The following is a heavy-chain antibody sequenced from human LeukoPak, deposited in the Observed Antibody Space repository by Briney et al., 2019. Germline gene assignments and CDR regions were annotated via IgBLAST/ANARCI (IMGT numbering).Heavy chain of an antibody. CDR2: MNPNSGNT. V-gene: IGHV1-8*03. J-gene: IGHJ4*02. Sequence: ASVKVSCKASGYTFTSYDINWVRQATGQGLGWMGWMNPNSGNTGYAQKFQGRVTITRNTSISTAYMELSSLRSEDTAVYYCASGSSFDSSGRGFDYWGQGTLVTVSS. CDR1: GYTFTSYD. CDR3: ASGSSFDSSGRGFDY. D-gene: IGHD3-22*01.